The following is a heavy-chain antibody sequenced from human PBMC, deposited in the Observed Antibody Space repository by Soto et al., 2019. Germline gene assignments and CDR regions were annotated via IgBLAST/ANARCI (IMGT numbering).Heavy chain of an antibody. D-gene: IGHD3-9*01. J-gene: IGHJ3*02. CDR3: ASVAVRYFDWLLPGPPVAFDI. Sequence: ASVKVSCKASGYTFTSYGISWVRQAPGQGLEWMGWISAYNGNTNYAQKLQGRVTMTTDTSTSTAYMELRSLRSDDTAVYYCASVAVRYFDWLLPGPPVAFDIGGKGTMVTFS. CDR2: ISAYNGNT. V-gene: IGHV1-18*01. CDR1: GYTFTSYG.